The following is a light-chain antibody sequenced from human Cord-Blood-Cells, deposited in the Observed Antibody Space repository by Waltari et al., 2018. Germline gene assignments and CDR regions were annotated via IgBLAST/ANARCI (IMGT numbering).Light chain of an antibody. Sequence: QSVLTQTPSASGTPGQRVNISCSGSSSNIGSNTVNWYQQLPGTAPKLLIYRNNQRPSGVPDRFSGSKSGTSASLAISGLQAEDEADYYCAAWDDSLNGYVFGTGTKVTVL. CDR1: SSNIGSNT. V-gene: IGLV1-44*01. J-gene: IGLJ1*01. CDR3: AAWDDSLNGYV. CDR2: RNN.